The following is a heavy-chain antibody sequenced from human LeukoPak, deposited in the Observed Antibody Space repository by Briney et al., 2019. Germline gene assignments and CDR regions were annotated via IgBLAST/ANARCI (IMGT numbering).Heavy chain of an antibody. D-gene: IGHD6-19*01. CDR2: THYIGST. J-gene: IGHJ4*02. CDR1: TASLSRYY. CDR3: ASGQCLGY. V-gene: IGHV4-59*01. Sequence: SQTRSLTCTVATASLSRYYSGCIRQPPRNGLEWNGSTHYIGSTNNNPSLKTRVTRSVDTSKTQFSLKLNSVTAADTAMYYVASGQCLGYWGQGTLVTVCS.